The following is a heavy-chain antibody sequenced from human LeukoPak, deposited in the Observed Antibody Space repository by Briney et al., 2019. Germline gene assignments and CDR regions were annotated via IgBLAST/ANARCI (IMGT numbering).Heavy chain of an antibody. CDR2: IYDSGST. V-gene: IGHV4-30-4*01. CDR3: ARDCSGGSCYGAFDI. Sequence: SETLSLTCAVSGASIRSGDYYWSWVRQPPGKGLEWIGYIYDSGSTYYNPSLKSRITISVDTSENRFSLKLSSVTATDTAVYYCARDCSGGSCYGAFDIWGQGTMVTVSS. D-gene: IGHD2-15*01. CDR1: GASIRSGDYY. J-gene: IGHJ3*02.